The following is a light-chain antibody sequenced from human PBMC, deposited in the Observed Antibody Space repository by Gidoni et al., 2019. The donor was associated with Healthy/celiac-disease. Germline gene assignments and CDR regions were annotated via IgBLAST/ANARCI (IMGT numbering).Light chain of an antibody. CDR2: GAS. Sequence: IVLTQSPGTLSLSPGERATLSCRASQSVSSSYLAWYQQKPGQALRLLIYGASSRATGIPDRFSGSGSGTDFTLTISRLEPEDFAVYYCQQYGSSSITFGPGTKVDIK. J-gene: IGKJ3*01. CDR1: QSVSSSY. CDR3: QQYGSSSIT. V-gene: IGKV3-20*01.